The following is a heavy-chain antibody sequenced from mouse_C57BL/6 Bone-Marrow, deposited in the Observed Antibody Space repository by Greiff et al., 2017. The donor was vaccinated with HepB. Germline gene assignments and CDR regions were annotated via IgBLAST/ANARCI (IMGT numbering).Heavy chain of an antibody. Sequence: QVQLQQPGAELVKPGASVKLSCKASGYTFTGYCMNWVKQRPGQGLEWIGKIDPGSGSTYYNEKFKGKATLTADKSSSTAYMQLSSLTSEDSAVYFCACRFAYWGQGTLVTVAA. J-gene: IGHJ3*01. CDR2: IDPGSGST. CDR1: GYTFTGYC. CDR3: ACRFAY. V-gene: IGHV1-77*01.